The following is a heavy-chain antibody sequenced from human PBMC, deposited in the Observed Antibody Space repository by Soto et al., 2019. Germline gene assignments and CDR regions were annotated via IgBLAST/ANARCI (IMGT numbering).Heavy chain of an antibody. D-gene: IGHD3-10*01. CDR3: ARARTGAQHYFDY. J-gene: IGHJ4*02. CDR2: IDTDGSGT. Sequence: EVQLVESGGGLAQPGGSLRLSCAASGFTFSNDWMHWVRQAPGKGPVWVSRIDTDGSGTTYADSVKGRFTISRDNAKNTLYLQMSSLRAEDTAVYYCARARTGAQHYFDYWGQGTMVTVSS. CDR1: GFTFSNDW. V-gene: IGHV3-74*01.